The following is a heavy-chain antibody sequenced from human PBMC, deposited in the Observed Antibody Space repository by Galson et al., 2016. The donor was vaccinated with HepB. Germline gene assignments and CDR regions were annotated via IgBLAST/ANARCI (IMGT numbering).Heavy chain of an antibody. CDR1: GFTFRRHW. CDR2: IDDDGRSK. CDR3: ARRFRDSSSRGTDV. V-gene: IGHV3-74*01. Sequence: SLRLSCAASGFTFRRHWMHWVRQAPGKGLVWVSRIDDDGRSKAYADSVKGRFTISRDNAKNTLYLEMNSLQGEDTAVYYCARRFRDSSSRGTDVWGQGTTVTVSS. D-gene: IGHD6-6*01. J-gene: IGHJ6*02.